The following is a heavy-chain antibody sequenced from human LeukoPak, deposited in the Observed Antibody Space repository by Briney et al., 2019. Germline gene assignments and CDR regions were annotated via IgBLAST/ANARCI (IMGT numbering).Heavy chain of an antibody. J-gene: IGHJ4*02. D-gene: IGHD6-19*01. Sequence: GGSLRLSCAASGFTVSNNYMNWVRQAPGKGLEWVSYIGSGGGTKYYADSVKGRFTISRDNGKYSLYLQTNSLRAEDTAVYYCASFPSSGWYVSGNDFWGQGTLVTVSS. V-gene: IGHV3-11*04. CDR2: IGSGGGTK. CDR1: GFTVSNNY. CDR3: ASFPSSGWYVSGNDF.